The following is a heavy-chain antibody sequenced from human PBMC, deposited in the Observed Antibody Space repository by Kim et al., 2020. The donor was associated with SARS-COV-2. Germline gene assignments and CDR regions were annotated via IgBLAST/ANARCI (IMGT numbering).Heavy chain of an antibody. CDR3: ARNYDSSLFDY. V-gene: IGHV4-31*02. Sequence: TYYNPSLKSRVTISVDTSKNQFSLKLSSVTAADTAVYYCARNYDSSLFDYWGQGTLVTVSS. CDR2: T. J-gene: IGHJ4*02. D-gene: IGHD3-22*01.